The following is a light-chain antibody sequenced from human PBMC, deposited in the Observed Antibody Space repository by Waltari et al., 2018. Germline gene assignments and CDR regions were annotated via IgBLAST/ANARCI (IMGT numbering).Light chain of an antibody. Sequence: DLQMTQSPSSLSASVGDRVPITCRASQSISSYLNWYQQKPGKAPKLLIYAASSLQSGVPSRFSGSGSGTDFTLTISSLQPEDFATYFCQQSYSTPHRTFGQGTKVEIK. CDR2: AAS. V-gene: IGKV1-39*01. J-gene: IGKJ1*01. CDR3: QQSYSTPHRT. CDR1: QSISSY.